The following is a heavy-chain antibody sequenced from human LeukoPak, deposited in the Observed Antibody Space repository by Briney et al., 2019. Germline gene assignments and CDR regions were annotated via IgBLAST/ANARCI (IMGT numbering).Heavy chain of an antibody. V-gene: IGHV4-34*01. CDR3: ARERAYYYYGSGSYRPYYYYMDV. Sequence: SETLSLTCTVSGGSISSYYWSWIRQPPGKGLEWIGEINHSGSTNYNPSLKSRVTISVDTSKNQFSLKLSSVTAADTAVYYCARERAYYYYGSGSYRPYYYYMDVWGKGTTVTVSS. CDR1: GGSISSYY. J-gene: IGHJ6*03. D-gene: IGHD3-10*01. CDR2: INHSGST.